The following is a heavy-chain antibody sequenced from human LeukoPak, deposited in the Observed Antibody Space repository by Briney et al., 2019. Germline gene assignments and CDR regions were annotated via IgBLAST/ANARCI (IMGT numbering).Heavy chain of an antibody. D-gene: IGHD3-16*01. CDR1: GFTFSSYS. CDR3: ARRSEFGVLYYMDV. J-gene: IGHJ6*03. CDR2: SSGSSGTI. V-gene: IGHV3-48*01. Sequence: PGRSLRLSCAASGFTFSSYSMNWVRQAPGKGLEWVSYSSGSSGTIYYADSVKGRFTISRYNAMNSLYLQMNSLRGEDTAVYYCARRSEFGVLYYMDVWGKGTTVTVSS.